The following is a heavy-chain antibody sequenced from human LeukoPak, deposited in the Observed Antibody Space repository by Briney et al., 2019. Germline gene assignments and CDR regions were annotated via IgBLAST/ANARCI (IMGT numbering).Heavy chain of an antibody. CDR2: ISDNAYYR. J-gene: IGHJ6*02. CDR3: ARIFGSGSPRPKSHGMDV. V-gene: IGHV3-21*01. D-gene: IGHD3-10*01. Sequence: GGSLRLSCAASGFTFSSYWMSWVRQAPGKGLEWVSAISDNAYYRYYTDSVKGRFTVSRDSATSSLYLQMNSLRAEDTAVYYCARIFGSGSPRPKSHGMDVWGQGTTVIVSS. CDR1: GFTFSSYW.